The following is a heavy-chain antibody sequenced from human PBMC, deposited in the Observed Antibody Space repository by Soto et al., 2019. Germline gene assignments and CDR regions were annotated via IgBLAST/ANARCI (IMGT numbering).Heavy chain of an antibody. Sequence: GASVKVSCKPSGYTFTGFYMSWVRQAPGQGLEWMGWINSKSGDANYAPRFQGRVTMTRDTSTSTVYMELSSLRSEDTAIYYCARERVDGPGNYYYYYYGMDVWGQGTTVTVS. J-gene: IGHJ6*02. V-gene: IGHV1-2*02. D-gene: IGHD3-10*01. CDR1: GYTFTGFY. CDR3: ARERVDGPGNYYYYYYGMDV. CDR2: INSKSGDA.